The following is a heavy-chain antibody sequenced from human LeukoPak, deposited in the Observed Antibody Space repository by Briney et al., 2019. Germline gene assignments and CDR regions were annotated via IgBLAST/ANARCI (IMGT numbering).Heavy chain of an antibody. J-gene: IGHJ4*02. D-gene: IGHD6-19*01. CDR3: SRSPGRAVAGRAFDY. CDR1: GGSISSYYW. V-gene: IGHV2-70*12. Sequence: TLSLTCTVSGGSISSYYWSWIRQPPGKALEWLALIDWDDDKYYNTSLQTRLTISKDTSKNQVVLTMTDMDPVDTATYYCSRSPGRAVAGRAFDYWGQGTLVTVSS. CDR2: IDWDDDK.